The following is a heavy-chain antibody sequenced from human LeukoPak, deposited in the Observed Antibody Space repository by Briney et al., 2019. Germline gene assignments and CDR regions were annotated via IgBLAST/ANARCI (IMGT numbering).Heavy chain of an antibody. D-gene: IGHD1-26*01. CDR3: ARAYSGSYYYY. J-gene: IGHJ4*02. CDR1: GYTFTSYG. Sequence: GASVKVSCKASGYTFTSYGISWVRQAPGQELEWMGWISAYNGNTDYAQKFQGRVTMTTDTSTSTAYMEVRSLRSDDTAVYYCARAYSGSYYYYWGQGTLVTVSS. CDR2: ISAYNGNT. V-gene: IGHV1-18*01.